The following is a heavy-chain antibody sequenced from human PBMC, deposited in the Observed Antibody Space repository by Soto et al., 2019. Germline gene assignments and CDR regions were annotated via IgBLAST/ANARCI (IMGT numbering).Heavy chain of an antibody. Sequence: EVQLVESGGGLVQPGESLRLSCAASGFSFYNYWMNWVRQAPGKGPEWVANIKPDGSDKNYVDSVEGRFTISRDNAKNSLFLQMNSLRAEDTAVYYCARGSSNAFDIWGQGTMVTVSS. V-gene: IGHV3-7*02. CDR2: IKPDGSDK. CDR3: ARGSSNAFDI. J-gene: IGHJ3*02. CDR1: GFSFYNYW.